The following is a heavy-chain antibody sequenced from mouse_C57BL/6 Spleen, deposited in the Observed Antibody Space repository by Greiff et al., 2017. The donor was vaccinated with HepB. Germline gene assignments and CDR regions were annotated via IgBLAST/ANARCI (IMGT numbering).Heavy chain of an antibody. Sequence: EVQRVESGGGLVKPGGSLKLSCAASGFTFSSYAMSWVRQTPEKRLEWVATISDGGSYTYYPDNVKGRFTISRDNAKNNLYLQMSHLKSEDTAMYYWARDLPLAYWGQGTLVTVSA. CDR2: ISDGGSYT. J-gene: IGHJ3*01. D-gene: IGHD6-1*01. CDR1: GFTFSSYA. V-gene: IGHV5-4*01. CDR3: ARDLPLAY.